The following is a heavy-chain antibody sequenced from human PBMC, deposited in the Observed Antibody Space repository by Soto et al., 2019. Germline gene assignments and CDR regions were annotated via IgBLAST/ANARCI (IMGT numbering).Heavy chain of an antibody. D-gene: IGHD6-13*01. CDR2: FDPEDGET. V-gene: IGHV1-24*01. J-gene: IGHJ4*02. CDR1: GYTLTELS. CDR3: AKKQSDSSSWRY. Sequence: ASVKVSCKVSGYTLTELSMHWVRQAPGKGLEWMGGFDPEDGETIYAQKFQGRVTMTEDTSTDTAYMELSSLRSEDTAVYYCAKKQSDSSSWRYWGQRTLVPASS.